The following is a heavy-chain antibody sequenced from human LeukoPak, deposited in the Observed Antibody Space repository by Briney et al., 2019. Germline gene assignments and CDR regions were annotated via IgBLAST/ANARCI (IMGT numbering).Heavy chain of an antibody. CDR2: IGYTRTDT. D-gene: IGHD2-8*02. CDR1: GFTFSSFG. Sequence: GGSLRLSCAASGFTFSSFGMHWVRQAPGEGLEWVAYIGYTRTDTYYADSVKGRFTISRDNSKNTVHLQVNSLRAADTALYSCARDLTERKYYIAYWGQGTLVTVSS. V-gene: IGHV3-30*02. CDR3: ARDLTERKYYIAY. J-gene: IGHJ4*02.